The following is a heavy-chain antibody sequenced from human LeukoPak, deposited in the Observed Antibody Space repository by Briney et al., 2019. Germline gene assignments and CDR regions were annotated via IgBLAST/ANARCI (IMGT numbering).Heavy chain of an antibody. D-gene: IGHD3-22*01. J-gene: IGHJ4*02. V-gene: IGHV3-74*01. CDR2: ISSDGSST. CDR1: GFTFSSYW. CDR3: AREHDSSGYYLDYFDY. Sequence: PGGSLRLSCAASGFTFSSYWMHWVRQVPGKGLVWVSRISSDGSSTSYADSVKGRFTISRDNVKNTLYLQMDSLRAEDTAVYYCAREHDSSGYYLDYFDYWGQGSLVTVSS.